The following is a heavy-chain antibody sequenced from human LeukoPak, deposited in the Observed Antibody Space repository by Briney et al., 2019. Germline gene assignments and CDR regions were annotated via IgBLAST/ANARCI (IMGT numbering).Heavy chain of an antibody. Sequence: GGSLRLSCPASGFSFSNYGMQWVRQAPGKGLEWVAVISNDGTIQYYADSVKGRFTISRDNTRNIMNLQTDSLRPEDTALYYCARAMVRGVIPYWGQGTLVTVSS. CDR1: GFSFSNYG. CDR2: ISNDGTIQ. CDR3: ARAMVRGVIPY. D-gene: IGHD3-10*01. J-gene: IGHJ4*02. V-gene: IGHV3-30*03.